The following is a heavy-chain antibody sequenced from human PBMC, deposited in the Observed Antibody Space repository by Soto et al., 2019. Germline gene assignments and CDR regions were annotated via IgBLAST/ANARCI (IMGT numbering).Heavy chain of an antibody. CDR1: GGSTISGGSY. CDR2: IYYSGST. CDR3: ARRPGGGDYGGSNFDF. D-gene: IGHD4-17*01. Sequence: PSETLCLSCIVSGGSTISGGSYWSWIRQHPGKGLEWIGYIYYSGSTYYNPSLKSRVTISIDTSKNQFSLEVSSVTAADTAVYYCARRPGGGDYGGSNFDFWGVATLVTVSS. V-gene: IGHV4-31*03. J-gene: IGHJ4*02.